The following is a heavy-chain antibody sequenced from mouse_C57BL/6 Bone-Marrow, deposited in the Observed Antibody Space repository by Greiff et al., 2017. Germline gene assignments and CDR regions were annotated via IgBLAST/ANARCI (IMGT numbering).Heavy chain of an antibody. Sequence: EVKLVESGGGLVKPGGSLKLSCAASGFTFSDYGMHWVRQAPEKGLEWVAYISSGSSTIYYADTVKGRFTISRDNAKNTRFLQMTRLRSEDTAMYYCARLLLRFYAMDYWGQGTSVTVSS. V-gene: IGHV5-17*01. CDR1: GFTFSDYG. J-gene: IGHJ4*01. CDR3: ARLLLRFYAMDY. CDR2: ISSGSSTI. D-gene: IGHD1-1*01.